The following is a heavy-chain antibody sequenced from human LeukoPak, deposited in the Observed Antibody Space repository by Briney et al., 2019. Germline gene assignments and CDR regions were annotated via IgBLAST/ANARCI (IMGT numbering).Heavy chain of an antibody. CDR2: IYNSGST. Sequence: PSETLSLTCAVSGGSISSGTYSWTWMRQPPGRGLEWIGYIYNSGSTFNNPSLNSRVTISVDTSKNQFSLKLSSVTAADTAMYYCAREGGNCSGGSCHSGAFDIWGQGTLVTVSS. CDR1: GGSISSGTYS. CDR3: AREGGNCSGGSCHSGAFDI. J-gene: IGHJ3*02. V-gene: IGHV4-30-4*07. D-gene: IGHD2-15*01.